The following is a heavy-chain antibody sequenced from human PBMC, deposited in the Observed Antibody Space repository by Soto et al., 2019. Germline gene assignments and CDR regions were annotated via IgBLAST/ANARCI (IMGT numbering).Heavy chain of an antibody. Sequence: SVKVSCKTSGFTFTTSAVQWVRQARGQRLEWIGWIVVGNGKTNYAQKFQDRVTITRDTSTSTSYLEMSGLTSADTAVYYCAADTLQKAVWGQGTLVTVSS. CDR2: IVVGNGKT. CDR1: GFTFTTSA. D-gene: IGHD3-16*01. J-gene: IGHJ4*02. CDR3: AADTLQKAV. V-gene: IGHV1-58*01.